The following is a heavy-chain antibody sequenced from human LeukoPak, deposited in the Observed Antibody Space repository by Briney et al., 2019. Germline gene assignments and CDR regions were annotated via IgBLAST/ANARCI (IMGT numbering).Heavy chain of an antibody. CDR3: ARHTPYWFDP. J-gene: IGHJ5*02. Sequence: KPSETLSLTCTVSGGSISSSSYYWGWIRQPPGKGLEWIGSIYYSGSTYYNPSLKSRVTISVDPSKNQPSLELSSVTAAGTAVYYCARHTPYWFDPWRQGTLVSVPS. V-gene: IGHV4-39*01. CDR2: IYYSGST. D-gene: IGHD2-15*01. CDR1: GGSISSSSYY.